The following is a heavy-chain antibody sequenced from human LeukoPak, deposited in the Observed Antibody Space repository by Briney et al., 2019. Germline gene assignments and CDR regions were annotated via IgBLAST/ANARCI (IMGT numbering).Heavy chain of an antibody. Sequence: GGSLRLSCAASGFTFSTYAMSWVRQAPGKGLEWVSYISSGGSTIYYADSVKGRFTISRDNAKNSLYLQMNSLRDEDAAVYYCARDGLRKNYFDYWGQGTLVTVSS. CDR2: ISSGGSTI. D-gene: IGHD5-12*01. V-gene: IGHV3-48*02. CDR1: GFTFSTYA. CDR3: ARDGLRKNYFDY. J-gene: IGHJ4*02.